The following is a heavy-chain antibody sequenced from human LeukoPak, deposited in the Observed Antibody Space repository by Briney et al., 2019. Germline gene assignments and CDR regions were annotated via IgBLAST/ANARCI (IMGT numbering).Heavy chain of an antibody. J-gene: IGHJ4*02. CDR1: GFTVSSND. Sequence: GGSLRLSCAASGFTVSSNDISWVRQAPGQGLEWVSVIYSGGSTKYEDSVKARFTISRDNSKNTVYLQMNSLRAEDTAVYYCARATLDNWGQGTLVTVSS. CDR2: IYSGGST. CDR3: ARATLDN. V-gene: IGHV3-53*01.